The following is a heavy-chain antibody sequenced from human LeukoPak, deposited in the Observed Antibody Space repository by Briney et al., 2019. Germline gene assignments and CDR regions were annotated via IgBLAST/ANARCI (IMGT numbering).Heavy chain of an antibody. V-gene: IGHV4-39*01. D-gene: IGHD1-26*01. CDR2: IYYSGST. Sequence: SETLSLTCTVSGGPISSSSYYWGWIRQPPGKGLEWIGSIYYSGSTYYNPSLKSRVTISVDTSKNQFSLKLSSVTAADTAVYYCARHLLVGATQDPPFDYWGQGTLVTVSS. CDR3: ARHLLVGATQDPPFDY. J-gene: IGHJ4*02. CDR1: GGPISSSSYY.